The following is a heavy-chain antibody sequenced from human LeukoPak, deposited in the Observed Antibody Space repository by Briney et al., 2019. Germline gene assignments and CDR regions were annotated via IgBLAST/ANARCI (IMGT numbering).Heavy chain of an antibody. CDR3: AKVLEVTHSGYQGCFDY. CDR1: GFTFNNYW. V-gene: IGHV3-7*01. CDR2: IKQDGSEK. Sequence: PGGSLRLSCAASGFTFNNYWMSWVRQTPGKGLEWVANIKQDGSEKYSMDSVKGRFTISRDNAKNSLYLQMNSLRADDTAVYYCAKVLEVTHSGYQGCFDYWGQGTLVTVSS. J-gene: IGHJ4*02. D-gene: IGHD5-12*01.